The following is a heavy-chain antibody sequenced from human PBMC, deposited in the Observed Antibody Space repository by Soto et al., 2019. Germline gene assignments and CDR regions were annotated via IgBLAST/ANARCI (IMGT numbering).Heavy chain of an antibody. CDR3: ARWGELRGCGENITPGCYYYYYMDV. D-gene: IGHD3-10*01. CDR1: GYTFTSYG. J-gene: IGHJ6*03. Sequence: QVQLVQSGAEVKKPGASVKVSCKASGYTFTSYGISWVRQAPGQGLEWMGWISAYNGNTNYAQKLQGRVTMTPDTSTSTAYMELRSVSSDDTAVYYCARWGELRGCGENITPGCYYYYYMDVWGKGTTVTVSS. V-gene: IGHV1-18*01. CDR2: ISAYNGNT.